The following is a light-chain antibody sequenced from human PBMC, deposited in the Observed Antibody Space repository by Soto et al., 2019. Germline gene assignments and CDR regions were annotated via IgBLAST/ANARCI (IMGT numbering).Light chain of an antibody. CDR3: QQYNAFTLT. CDR2: GAS. J-gene: IGKJ4*01. CDR1: QNIYTY. V-gene: IGKV3-15*01. Sequence: ERVMTQSPATLSVSPGERATLSCRASQNIYTYLAWYQQKPGQPPRLLISGASSRASDVPARCSGSRAGTKFTPTNTSLQSEDFAIYYCQQYNAFTLTFGGGTKVDIK.